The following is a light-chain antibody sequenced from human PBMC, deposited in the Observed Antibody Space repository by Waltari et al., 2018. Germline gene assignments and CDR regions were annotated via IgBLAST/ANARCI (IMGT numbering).Light chain of an antibody. Sequence: QSVLTQAPSASGTPGQTVTISCSGSSSHIGKNYVCWYQQLPGSAPKVLINRNDQRPSGVPDRFSASKSGTSASLAISGLRSEDEADYYCAAWDDSLRRVVFGGGTKVTVL. J-gene: IGLJ2*01. V-gene: IGLV1-47*01. CDR1: SSHIGKNY. CDR2: RND. CDR3: AAWDDSLRRVV.